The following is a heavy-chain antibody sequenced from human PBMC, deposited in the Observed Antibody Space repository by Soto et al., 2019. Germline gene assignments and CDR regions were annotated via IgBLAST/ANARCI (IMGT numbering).Heavy chain of an antibody. CDR2: VSAGSSSI. V-gene: IGHV3-21*01. CDR3: ARGTGYFDF. CDR1: GFTFGSYT. Sequence: EVQLVESGGGLVKPGGSLRLSCAASGFTFGSYTMNWVRQAPGRGLEWVSSVSAGSSSIYYADSVKGRLTISRDNARNSLYLQLNSLRAEDTAVYYCARGTGYFDFWGQGPLVTVSS. J-gene: IGHJ4*02. D-gene: IGHD1-1*01.